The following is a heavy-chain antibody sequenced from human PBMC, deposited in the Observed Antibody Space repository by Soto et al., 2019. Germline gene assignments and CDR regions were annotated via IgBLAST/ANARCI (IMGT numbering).Heavy chain of an antibody. D-gene: IGHD3-3*01. J-gene: IGHJ4*02. Sequence: GASVKVSCKASGYTFTSYGISWVRQAPGQGLEWMGWISAYNGNTNYAQKLQGSVTMTTDTSTSTAYMELRSLRSDDTAVYYCARDGVRFYYDFWSGYYTGIRLDYWGQGTRVTVSS. CDR1: GYTFTSYG. CDR3: ARDGVRFYYDFWSGYYTGIRLDY. V-gene: IGHV1-18*01. CDR2: ISAYNGNT.